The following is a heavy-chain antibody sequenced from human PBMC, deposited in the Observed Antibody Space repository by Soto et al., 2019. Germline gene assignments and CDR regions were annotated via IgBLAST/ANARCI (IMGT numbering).Heavy chain of an antibody. Sequence: QVQLQESGPGLVKPSGTLSLTCAVSGDSISSPKWWTWLRQPPGKGLEWIGDLLHSGTTNYNPSLKSRVILSVDKSQNLFSLGLTSVTAADTAIYYCAYSSGWYRHDVWGQGTSVTVSS. CDR2: LLHSGTT. CDR3: AYSSGWYRHDV. V-gene: IGHV4-4*02. CDR1: GDSISSPKW. J-gene: IGHJ3*01. D-gene: IGHD6-19*01.